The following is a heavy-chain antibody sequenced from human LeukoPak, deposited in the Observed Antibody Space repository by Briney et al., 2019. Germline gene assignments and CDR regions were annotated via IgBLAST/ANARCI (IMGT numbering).Heavy chain of an antibody. CDR2: ISSSTTI. J-gene: IGHJ4*02. CDR3: ARERVIAAAGDGFDS. CDR1: GFTFSDYS. V-gene: IGHV3-48*02. D-gene: IGHD2-21*01. Sequence: GGSLRLSCAASGFTFSDYSMNWVRQAPGKGLEWVSYISSSTTIFYADSVKGRFTISRDNAKNSLFLQMNGLRDEDTALYYCARERVIAAAGDGFDSWGQGTLVTVSS.